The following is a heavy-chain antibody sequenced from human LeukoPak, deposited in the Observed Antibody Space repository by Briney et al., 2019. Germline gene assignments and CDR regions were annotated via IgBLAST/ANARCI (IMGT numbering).Heavy chain of an antibody. CDR3: ASVRLGETLRYYYMDV. V-gene: IGHV1-24*01. CDR2: FDPEDGET. D-gene: IGHD3-16*01. Sequence: GASVKVSCKVSGYTLTELSMHWVRQAPGKGLEWMGGFDPEDGETIYAQKFQGRVTMTEDTSTDTAYMELSSLRSEDTAVYYCASVRLGETLRYYYMDVWGKGTTVTVSS. CDR1: GYTLTELS. J-gene: IGHJ6*03.